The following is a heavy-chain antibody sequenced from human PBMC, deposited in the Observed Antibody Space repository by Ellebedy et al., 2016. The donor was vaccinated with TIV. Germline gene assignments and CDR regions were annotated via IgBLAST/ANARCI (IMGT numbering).Heavy chain of an antibody. CDR1: GYSFPSYW. CDR3: ASRIRDVGAFDY. CDR2: IYPGDSDT. D-gene: IGHD2-15*01. J-gene: IGHJ4*02. V-gene: IGHV5-51*01. Sequence: KVSCXGSGYSFPSYWIGWVRQMPGKGLEWMGIIYPGDSDTRYSPSFQGQVTISVDKSISTAYLHLSSLKASDTAIYYCASRIRDVGAFDYWGQGTLLTVSS.